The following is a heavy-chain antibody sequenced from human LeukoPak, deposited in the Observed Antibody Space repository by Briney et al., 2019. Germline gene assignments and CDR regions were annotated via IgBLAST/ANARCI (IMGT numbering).Heavy chain of an antibody. V-gene: IGHV3-30-3*01. CDR3: ARDRGVGAISPINWFDP. J-gene: IGHJ5*02. Sequence: RGSLRLSCAASGFTFSSYAMHWVRQAPGKGLEWVAAISYDGSNKYYADSVKGRFTISRDNSKNTLYLQMNSLRAEDTAVYYCARDRGVGAISPINWFDPWGQGTLVTVSS. CDR1: GFTFSSYA. CDR2: ISYDGSNK. D-gene: IGHD1-26*01.